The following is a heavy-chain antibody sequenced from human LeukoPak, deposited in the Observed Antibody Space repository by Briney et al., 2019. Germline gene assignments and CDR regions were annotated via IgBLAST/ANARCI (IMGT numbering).Heavy chain of an antibody. CDR2: ISAYNGNT. D-gene: IGHD2-15*01. CDR3: ARESDRYYYYYGMDV. CDR1: GYTFTSYG. V-gene: IGHV1-18*01. J-gene: IGHJ6*02. Sequence: ASVKVSCKASGYTFTSYGISWVRQAPGQGLEWMGWISAYNGNTNYAQKHQGRVTMTTDTSTSTAYMELRSLRSDDTAVYYCARESDRYYYYYGMDVWGQGTTVTVSS.